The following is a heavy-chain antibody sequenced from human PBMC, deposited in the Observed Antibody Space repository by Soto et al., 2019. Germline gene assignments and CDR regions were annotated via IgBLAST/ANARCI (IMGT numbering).Heavy chain of an antibody. D-gene: IGHD4-17*01. J-gene: IGHJ6*02. CDR1: GGTFSSYA. CDR2: IIPIFGTA. Sequence: QVQLVQSGAEVKKPGSSVKVSCKASGGTFSSYAISWVRQAPGQGLEWMGGIIPIFGTANYAQKFQGRVTITADESTSTAYMELSSLRSEDTAVYYCARAVIESISTVTTDYYYYYCMDVWGQGTTVTVSS. V-gene: IGHV1-69*01. CDR3: ARAVIESISTVTTDYYYYYCMDV.